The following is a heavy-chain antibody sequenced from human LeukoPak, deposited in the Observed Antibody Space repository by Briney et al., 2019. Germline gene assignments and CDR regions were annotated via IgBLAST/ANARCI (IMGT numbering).Heavy chain of an antibody. J-gene: IGHJ4*02. CDR1: GFTHGRYQ. CDR3: ARDPDPQGILDY. V-gene: IGHV3-48*03. Sequence: QPGGSLRLSCTVSGFTHGRYQMNWIREAPGTGLEWLAYISSSGHITYYADPVECRFAVSRDNAKNSLYLQMDSLRADDTGIYYCARDPDPQGILDYWGQGTQVIDSS. CDR2: ISSSGHIT.